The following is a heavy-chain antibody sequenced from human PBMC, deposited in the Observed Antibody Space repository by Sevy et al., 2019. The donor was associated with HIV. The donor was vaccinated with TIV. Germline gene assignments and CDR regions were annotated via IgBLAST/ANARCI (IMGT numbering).Heavy chain of an antibody. V-gene: IGHV1-18*01. D-gene: IGHD6-13*01. J-gene: IGHJ4*02. Sequence: ASVKVSCKASGYIFTSYVINWVRQAPGQGLEWMGWISAVNDNTNYAQKLQGRVTMTTDTSTSTAYMELRSLRSDDTAVYYCAREEGIAAGGSFDYWGQGTLVTVSS. CDR3: AREEGIAAGGSFDY. CDR1: GYIFTSYV. CDR2: ISAVNDNT.